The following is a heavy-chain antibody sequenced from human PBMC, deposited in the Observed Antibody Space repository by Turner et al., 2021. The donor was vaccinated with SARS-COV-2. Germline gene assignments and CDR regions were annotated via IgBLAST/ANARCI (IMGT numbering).Heavy chain of an antibody. CDR1: GTTFTGSY. V-gene: IGHV1-2*02. Sequence: QVQLVQSGAEVKKPGPSVKVSCRVSGTTFTGSYMHWVRQAPGQGLEWMGWINPNSGGTNYAQKFQGRVTMTRDTSISTAYMELSRLRSDDTAVYYCARVRDYYGSGSYYPLGYYGMDVWGQGTTVTVSS. D-gene: IGHD3-10*01. J-gene: IGHJ6*02. CDR3: ARVRDYYGSGSYYPLGYYGMDV. CDR2: INPNSGGT.